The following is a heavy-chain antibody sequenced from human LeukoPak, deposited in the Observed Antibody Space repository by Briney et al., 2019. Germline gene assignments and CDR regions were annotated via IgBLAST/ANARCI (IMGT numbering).Heavy chain of an antibody. J-gene: IGHJ4*02. D-gene: IGHD1-26*01. CDR2: IYTGGGT. CDR3: AREPDAGSGSYRAYSDY. CDR1: GFIVSSNY. Sequence: GGSLRLSCAASGFIVSSNYMSWVRQAPGKGLEWVSVIYTGGGTYYADSVKGRFTISRDNTKNTVYLQMNSLRAEDTAVYFCAREPDAGSGSYRAYSDYWGQGTLATVSS. V-gene: IGHV3-53*01.